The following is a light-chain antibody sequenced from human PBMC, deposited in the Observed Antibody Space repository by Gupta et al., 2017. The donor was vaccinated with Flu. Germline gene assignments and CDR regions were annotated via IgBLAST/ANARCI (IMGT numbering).Light chain of an antibody. CDR1: KLGEIY. CDR2: QDS. CDR3: TAWASSAGG. V-gene: IGLV3-1*01. Sequence: SHELTQPPSVSVSPGPTASITCSGDKLGEIYVSWYQQKPGHSPVVVSYQDSQRPSGIPERFYGSNSGTKVRMISSGTEAMKNSDEFCTAWASSAGGLGGGTKL. J-gene: IGLJ2*01.